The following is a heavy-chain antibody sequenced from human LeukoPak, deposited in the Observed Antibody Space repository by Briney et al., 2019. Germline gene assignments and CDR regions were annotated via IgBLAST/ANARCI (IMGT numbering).Heavy chain of an antibody. D-gene: IGHD5-12*01. CDR3: AKDGVATKYYYYMDV. CDR2: ISSSGSTI. CDR1: GFTFSSYE. Sequence: GGSLRLSCAASGFTFSSYEMNWVRQAPGKGLEWVSYISSSGSTIYYADSVKGRFTISRDNAKNSLYLQMNSLRAEDTAVYYCAKDGVATKYYYYMDVWGKGTTVTISS. V-gene: IGHV3-48*03. J-gene: IGHJ6*03.